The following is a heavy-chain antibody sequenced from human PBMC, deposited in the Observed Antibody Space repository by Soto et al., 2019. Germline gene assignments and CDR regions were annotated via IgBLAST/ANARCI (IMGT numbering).Heavy chain of an antibody. D-gene: IGHD2-15*01. CDR2: IYYSGST. CDR1: GGSISSYY. Sequence: PSETLSLTCTVSGGSISSYYWSWIRQPPGKGLEWIGYIYYSGSTNYNPSLKSRVTISVDTSKNQFSLKLSSVTAADTAVYYCARGRQDIVVVVAATLIFDYWGQGTLVTVSS. V-gene: IGHV4-59*01. J-gene: IGHJ4*02. CDR3: ARGRQDIVVVVAATLIFDY.